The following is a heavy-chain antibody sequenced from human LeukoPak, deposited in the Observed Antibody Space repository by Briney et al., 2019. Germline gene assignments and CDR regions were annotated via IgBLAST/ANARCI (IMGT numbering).Heavy chain of an antibody. D-gene: IGHD6-13*01. Sequence: GGSLRLSCAASGFTFSSYGMHWVRQAPGKGLEWVAVIWYDGSNKYYADSVKGRFTISRDNSKNTLYLQMNSLRAEDTAVYYCARDRRLAAAAWRNNWFDPWGQGTLVTVSS. J-gene: IGHJ5*02. CDR2: IWYDGSNK. CDR1: GFTFSSYG. CDR3: ARDRRLAAAAWRNNWFDP. V-gene: IGHV3-33*01.